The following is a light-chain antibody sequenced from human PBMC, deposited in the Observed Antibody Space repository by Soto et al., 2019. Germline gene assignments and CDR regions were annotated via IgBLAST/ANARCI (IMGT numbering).Light chain of an antibody. J-gene: IGKJ4*01. V-gene: IGKV3-15*01. CDR3: QQYNNWSPRT. CDR2: GAS. CDR1: QSVSSN. Sequence: EIVMTQSPATLSVSPGQRATLSCRASQSVSSNLAWYQQKPGQAPRLLIYGASTRATGSPARFSGSGSGTEVTLTLSSLQSEDFAVYFCQQYNNWSPRTFGGGTKVEIK.